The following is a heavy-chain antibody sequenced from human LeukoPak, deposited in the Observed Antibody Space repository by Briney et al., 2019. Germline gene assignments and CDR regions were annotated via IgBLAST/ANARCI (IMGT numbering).Heavy chain of an antibody. CDR1: GGSISSYY. CDR2: IYTSGST. CDR3: ARDRGYSSSSAPFDY. V-gene: IGHV4-4*07. D-gene: IGHD6-6*01. J-gene: IGHJ4*02. Sequence: SETLSLTSTVSGGSISSYYWSWIRQPAGKGLEWIGRIYTSGSTNYNPSLKSRVTMSVDTSKNQFSLKLSSVTAADTAVYYCARDRGYSSSSAPFDYWGQGTLVTVSS.